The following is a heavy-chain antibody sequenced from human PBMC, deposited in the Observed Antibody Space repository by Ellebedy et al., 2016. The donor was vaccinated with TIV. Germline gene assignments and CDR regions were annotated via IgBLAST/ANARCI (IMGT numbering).Heavy chain of an antibody. Sequence: PGGPLRLSCAASGFTFRTYAMSWVRQAPGRGLEWVAAISGRDTGTYHADSVKGRFTISRDNSKNTLYLQMNSLRVEDKAVYYCAKSPLGSCSGAICYQLDYWGQGTLVAVSS. V-gene: IGHV3-23*01. J-gene: IGHJ4*02. D-gene: IGHD2-15*01. CDR1: GFTFRTYA. CDR2: ISGRDTGT. CDR3: AKSPLGSCSGAICYQLDY.